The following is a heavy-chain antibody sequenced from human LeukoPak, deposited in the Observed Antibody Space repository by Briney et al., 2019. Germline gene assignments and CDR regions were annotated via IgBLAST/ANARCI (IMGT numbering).Heavy chain of an antibody. V-gene: IGHV4-59*01. J-gene: IGHJ4*02. CDR2: IHYSGST. CDR1: GGSINSYY. CDR3: ARVRDRSSYFYDFDY. Sequence: PSGTLSLTCTVSGGSINSYYWSWIRQPPGKGLEWIGCIHYSGSTNYNPSLKSRVTISVDTSKNQFSLRLSSVTAADTAVYYCARVRDRSSYFYDFDYWGQGTLVTVSS. D-gene: IGHD3-22*01.